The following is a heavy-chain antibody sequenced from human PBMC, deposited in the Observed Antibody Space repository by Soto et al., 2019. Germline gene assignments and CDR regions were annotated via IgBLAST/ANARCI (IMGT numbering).Heavy chain of an antibody. CDR2: INPDRGAT. Sequence: GPSVKVSCKASEYSFTAYYIQWVRQAPGQGLEWMGWINPDRGATNYAQDFQGRVTMTSDASSSTAYMELSRLTSDDTAIYYCARDERSYDFWSQYYYHYYYGMDVWGQGTTVTVYS. V-gene: IGHV1-2*02. D-gene: IGHD3-3*01. CDR3: ARDERSYDFWSQYYYHYYYGMDV. CDR1: EYSFTAYY. J-gene: IGHJ6*02.